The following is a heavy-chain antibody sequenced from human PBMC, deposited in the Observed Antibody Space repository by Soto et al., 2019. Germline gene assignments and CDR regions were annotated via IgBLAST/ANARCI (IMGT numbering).Heavy chain of an antibody. CDR3: ARDLDDFWSGYLTPPGP. CDR1: EFTFSNYA. D-gene: IGHD3-3*01. V-gene: IGHV3-30-3*01. Sequence: PGGSLRLSCAASEFTFSNYAMHWVRQAPGKGLEWVAVISYDGSNKYYADSVKGRFTISRDNSKNTLYLQMNSLRAEDTAVYYCARDLDDFWSGYLTPPGPWGQGTLVTVSS. J-gene: IGHJ5*02. CDR2: ISYDGSNK.